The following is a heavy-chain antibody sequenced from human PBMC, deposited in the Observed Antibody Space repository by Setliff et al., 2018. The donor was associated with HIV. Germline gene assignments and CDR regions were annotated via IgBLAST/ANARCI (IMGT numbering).Heavy chain of an antibody. V-gene: IGHV4-59*08. J-gene: IGHJ4*02. CDR3: ARRGSSGDPWSGSHYLYYFDC. D-gene: IGHD3-3*01. CDR1: GGAINSHY. CDR2: IYYTGIT. Sequence: PSETLSLTCTVSGGAINSHYWSWIRQPPGMRLEWIGFIYYTGITTYIPSFENRVTISVDTSKNQFSLKLSSVSAADTAVYYCARRGSSGDPWSGSHYLYYFDCWGQGTLVTVSS.